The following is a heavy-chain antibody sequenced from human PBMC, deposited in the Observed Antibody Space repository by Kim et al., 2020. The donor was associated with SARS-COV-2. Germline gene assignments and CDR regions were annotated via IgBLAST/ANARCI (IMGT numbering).Heavy chain of an antibody. J-gene: IGHJ4*02. CDR2: ISGSGGST. D-gene: IGHD2-2*01. CDR1: GFTFSTYA. Sequence: GSLRLSCAASGFTFSTYAMSWVRQAPGKGLEWVSAISGSGGSTYYADSVKGRFTISRDNSKNTLYLQMNSLRAEDTAVYYCAKYHDVTGQFDYWGQGTLVTVSS. CDR3: AKYHDVTGQFDY. V-gene: IGHV3-23*01.